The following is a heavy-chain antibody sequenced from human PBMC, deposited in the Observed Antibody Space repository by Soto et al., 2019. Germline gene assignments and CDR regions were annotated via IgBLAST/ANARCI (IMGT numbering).Heavy chain of an antibody. V-gene: IGHV4-4*02. J-gene: IGHJ2*01. D-gene: IGHD3-22*01. CDR2: IYHSGST. Sequence: SETLSLTCAVSGGSISSSNWWSWVRQPPGKGLEWIGEIYHSGSTNYNPSLKSRVTISVDKSKNQFSLKLSSVTAADTAVYYCASQTLNYYDSSGYWYFDLWGRGTLVTVSS. CDR3: ASQTLNYYDSSGYWYFDL. CDR1: GGSISSSNW.